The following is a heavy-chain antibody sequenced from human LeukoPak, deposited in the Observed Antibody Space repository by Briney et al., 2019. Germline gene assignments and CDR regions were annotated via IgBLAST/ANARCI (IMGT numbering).Heavy chain of an antibody. V-gene: IGHV3-21*01. CDR2: ISSSIRFI. CDR1: GFTFSSYS. D-gene: IGHD2-15*01. CDR3: AREEVVAATPLGY. Sequence: PGVSLRLSCAASGFTFSSYSMNWVRQAPGKGLEWVSSISSSIRFIYSADSVKGRFTISRDNAKNSLYLQMNSLRAEDTAVYYCAREEVVAATPLGYWGQGTLVT. J-gene: IGHJ4*02.